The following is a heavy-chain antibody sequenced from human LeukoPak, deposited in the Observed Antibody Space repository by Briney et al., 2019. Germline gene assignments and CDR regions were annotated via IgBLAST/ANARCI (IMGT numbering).Heavy chain of an antibody. J-gene: IGHJ4*02. Sequence: SETLSLTCTVSGGSISSYYWSWIRQPPGKGLEWIGYIYYSESTNYNPYLKSRVTISVDTSKNQFSLKLSAVTAADTAVYYCARVGGYGNLTWGQGTLVTVSS. CDR2: IYYSEST. D-gene: IGHD5-12*01. CDR3: ARVGGYGNLT. V-gene: IGHV4-59*01. CDR1: GGSISSYY.